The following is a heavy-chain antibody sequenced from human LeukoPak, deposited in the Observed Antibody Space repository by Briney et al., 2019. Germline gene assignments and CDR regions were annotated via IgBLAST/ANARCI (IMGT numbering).Heavy chain of an antibody. Sequence: SETLSLTCAVYGGSFSSYYWGWIRQPPGKGLEWIGSIYYSGSTYYNPSLKSRVAISVDTSKNQFSLKLSSVTAADTAVYYCARSPRGGNLNRFDYWGQGTLVTVSS. CDR3: ARSPRGGNLNRFDY. V-gene: IGHV4-39*01. J-gene: IGHJ4*02. CDR2: IYYSGST. D-gene: IGHD4-23*01. CDR1: GGSFSSYY.